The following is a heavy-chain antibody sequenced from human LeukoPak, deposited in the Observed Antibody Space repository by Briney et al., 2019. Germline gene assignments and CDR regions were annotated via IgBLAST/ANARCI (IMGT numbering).Heavy chain of an antibody. CDR3: ARGVYYESSGYYFFDY. J-gene: IGHJ4*02. D-gene: IGHD3-22*01. V-gene: IGHV4-34*01. CDR1: GGSFSGFY. CDR2: INHSGGT. Sequence: PSETLSLTCAVYGGSFSGFYWTWLRQPPGKGLEWIGEINHSGGTKYKPSLKSRVTISVDTSKTQFSLKLNSVTAADTAVYYCARGVYYESSGYYFFDYWGQGTLVTDSS.